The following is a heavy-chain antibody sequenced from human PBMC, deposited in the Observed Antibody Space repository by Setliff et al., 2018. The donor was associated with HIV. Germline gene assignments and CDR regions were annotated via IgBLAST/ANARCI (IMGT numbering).Heavy chain of an antibody. Sequence: NPSETLSLTCTVSGDSISSSRSFWGWIRQSPGKGLEWIGSIYFSGSVFYNPSLNSRVIISIDASKNKFSLKVTSVTSADTAVYYCAKGAGFYGDYTFDYWGQGHLVTVSS. D-gene: IGHD4-17*01. V-gene: IGHV4-39*07. CDR3: AKGAGFYGDYTFDY. J-gene: IGHJ4*02. CDR1: GDSISSSRSF. CDR2: IYFSGSV.